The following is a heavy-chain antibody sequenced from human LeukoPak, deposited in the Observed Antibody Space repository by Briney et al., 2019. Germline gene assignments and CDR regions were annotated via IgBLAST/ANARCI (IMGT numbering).Heavy chain of an antibody. CDR1: GFTFSSYA. CDR2: ISYDGSNK. D-gene: IGHD6-19*01. CDR3: ARSSGWYS. J-gene: IGHJ4*02. Sequence: AGGSLRLSCAASGFTFSSYAMHWVRQAPGKGLEWVAVISYDGSNKYYADSVKGRFTISRDNSKNTLYLQMNSLRAEDTAVYYCARSSGWYSWGQGTLVTVSS. V-gene: IGHV3-30*04.